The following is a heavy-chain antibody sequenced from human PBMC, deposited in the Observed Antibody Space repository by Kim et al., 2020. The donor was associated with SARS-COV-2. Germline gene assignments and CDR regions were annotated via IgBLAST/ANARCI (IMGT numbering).Heavy chain of an antibody. D-gene: IGHD3-10*01. CDR3: ATDGDYYGSGSYFDY. Sequence: ESVQGRFSISRDNSKNTLYLQMNSLRAEDTAVYYCATDGDYYGSGSYFDYWGQGTLVTVSS. J-gene: IGHJ4*02. V-gene: IGHV3-30*06.